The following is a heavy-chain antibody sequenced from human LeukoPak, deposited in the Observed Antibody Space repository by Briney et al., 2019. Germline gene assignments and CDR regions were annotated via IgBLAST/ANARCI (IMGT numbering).Heavy chain of an antibody. CDR1: GGSISSSSYY. CDR3: ARESTHNRGVRGVIRSWGYMDV. D-gene: IGHD3-10*01. CDR2: IYYSGST. Sequence: PSETLSLTCTVSGGSISSSSYYWGWIRQPPGKGLEWIGSIYYSGSTYYNPSLKSRVTISVDTSKNQFSLKLSSVTAADTAVYYCARESTHNRGVRGVIRSWGYMDVWGKGTTVTVSS. V-gene: IGHV4-39*07. J-gene: IGHJ6*03.